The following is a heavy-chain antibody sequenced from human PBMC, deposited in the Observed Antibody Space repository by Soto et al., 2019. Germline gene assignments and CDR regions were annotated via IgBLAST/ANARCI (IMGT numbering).Heavy chain of an antibody. Sequence: QVQLVQSGAEVKKPGSSVKVSCKASGGTFSSYTISWVRQAPGQGLEWMGRIIPILGIANYAQKFQGRVTITADKSTSTAYMELSSLRSEDTAVYYWARAGLKGDGYKYLEGSDYWGQGTLVTVSS. D-gene: IGHD2-21*01. V-gene: IGHV1-69*02. CDR2: IIPILGIA. CDR1: GGTFSSYT. CDR3: ARAGLKGDGYKYLEGSDY. J-gene: IGHJ4*02.